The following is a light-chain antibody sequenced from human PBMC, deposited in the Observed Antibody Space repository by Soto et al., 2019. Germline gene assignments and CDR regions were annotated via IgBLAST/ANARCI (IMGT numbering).Light chain of an antibody. J-gene: IGLJ3*02. CDR2: SNY. CDR1: MSNIGSST. CDR3: SAWDDSVIGG. Sequence: QSVLTQPPSASGTPGQRVTISCSGSMSNIGSSTVNWYQQLPGMAPKLLIYSNYLRPSGVPDRFSASKSGTSASLAISWLQSEDEALYYCSAWDDSVIGGFGGGTKLTVL. V-gene: IGLV1-44*01.